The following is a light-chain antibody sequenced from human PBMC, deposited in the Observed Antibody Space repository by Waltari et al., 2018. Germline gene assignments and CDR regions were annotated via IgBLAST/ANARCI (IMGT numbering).Light chain of an antibody. CDR1: QSISNY. CDR2: AAS. V-gene: IGKV1-39*01. CDR3: QQSYSNPLT. Sequence: DIQMTQSPSSLSASVGDRVTIPCRESQSISNYLNWYHHKPEKAPKLLIYAASTLQSGVPSRFSGSGSGASGTDFTLTISSLQPEDFATYYCQQSYSNPLTFGGGTKVEIE. J-gene: IGKJ4*01.